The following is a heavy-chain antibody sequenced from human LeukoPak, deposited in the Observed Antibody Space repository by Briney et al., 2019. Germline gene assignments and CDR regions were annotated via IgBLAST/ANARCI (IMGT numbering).Heavy chain of an antibody. CDR3: ARSVLTSSSSYFDL. V-gene: IGHV1-46*04. Sequence: ASVKVSCKASGYTFTGYYMHWVRQAPGQGLEWMGIIDPSGSFTSYTQKLQGRVTMTRDTSTSTVYMELSSLRSEDTAVYYCARSVLTSSSSYFDLWGRGTLVTVSS. CDR1: GYTFTGYY. D-gene: IGHD6-6*01. J-gene: IGHJ2*01. CDR2: IDPSGSFT.